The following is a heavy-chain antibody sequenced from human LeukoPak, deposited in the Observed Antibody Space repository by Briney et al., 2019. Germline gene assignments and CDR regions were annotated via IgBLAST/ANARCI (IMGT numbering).Heavy chain of an antibody. D-gene: IGHD3-3*01. J-gene: IGHJ6*03. CDR3: ARARYDFWRPPNYYYYMDV. Sequence: SETLSLTCTISGGSISSGSYYWSWIRQPAGKGLEWIGRIDTSGSTNYNPSLKSRVTISLDTSKNQFSLKLSSVTAADTAVYYCARARYDFWRPPNYYYYMDVWGKGTTVTVSS. V-gene: IGHV4-61*02. CDR2: IDTSGST. CDR1: GGSISSGSYY.